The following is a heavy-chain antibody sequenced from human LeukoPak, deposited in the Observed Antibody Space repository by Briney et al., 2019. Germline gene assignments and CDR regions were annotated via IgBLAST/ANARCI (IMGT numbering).Heavy chain of an antibody. J-gene: IGHJ4*02. CDR2: ISSNGGST. Sequence: GSLRLSCAASGFTFSSYGTHWVRQAPGKGLEYVSAISSNGGSTYYANSVKGRFTISRDNSKNTLYLQMGSLRAEDMAVYYCARQYCSSTSCTFDYWGQGTLVTVSS. CDR3: ARQYCSSTSCTFDY. D-gene: IGHD2-2*01. V-gene: IGHV3-64*01. CDR1: GFTFSSYG.